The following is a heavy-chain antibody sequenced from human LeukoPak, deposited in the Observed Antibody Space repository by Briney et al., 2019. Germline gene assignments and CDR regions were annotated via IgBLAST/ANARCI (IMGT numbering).Heavy chain of an antibody. J-gene: IGHJ3*02. CDR2: IYYSGST. D-gene: IGHD2-2*01. Sequence: PSETLSLTCTVSGGSLSSYYWSWIRQPPAKGLEWIGYIYYSGSTNYNPSLKSRVTIPVDTSKNQFSLKLSSVTAADTAVYYCAREKRYCSSTSCHRDAFDIWGQGTMVTVSS. V-gene: IGHV4-59*13. CDR1: GGSLSSYY. CDR3: AREKRYCSSTSCHRDAFDI.